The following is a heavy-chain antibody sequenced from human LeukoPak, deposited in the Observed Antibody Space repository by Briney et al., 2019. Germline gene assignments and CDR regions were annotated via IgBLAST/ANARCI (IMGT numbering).Heavy chain of an antibody. CDR3: ARDEIRSGAFDI. D-gene: IGHD3-10*01. J-gene: IGHJ3*02. V-gene: IGHV3-48*03. Sequence: GGSLRLSCAASGFAFSSYEMNWVRQAPGKGLEWVSYISSSGTTIYDADSVKGRFTISRDNAKNSLYLQMNSLRAEDTAVYYCARDEIRSGAFDIWGRGTMVTVSS. CDR1: GFAFSSYE. CDR2: ISSSGTTI.